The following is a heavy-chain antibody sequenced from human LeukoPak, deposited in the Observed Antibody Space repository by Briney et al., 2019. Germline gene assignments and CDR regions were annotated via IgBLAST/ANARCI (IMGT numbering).Heavy chain of an antibody. CDR2: VNPNDGGT. D-gene: IGHD6-13*01. CDR3: ARDLDSSWTGYFQP. J-gene: IGHJ1*01. V-gene: IGHV1-2*02. CDR1: GYTFTGYD. Sequence: ASVKVSCKASGYTFTGYDIHWVRQAPGQGLEWMGWVNPNDGGTNYAQKFQGRVTMTWDTSITTAYMELSSLTSDDTAVYYCARDLDSSWTGYFQPWGRAPWSPSP.